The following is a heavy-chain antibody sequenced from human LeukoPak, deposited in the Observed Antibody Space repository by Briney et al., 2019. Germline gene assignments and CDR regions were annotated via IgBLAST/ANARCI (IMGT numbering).Heavy chain of an antibody. V-gene: IGHV1-46*01. CDR1: GYTFTSYY. Sequence: ASVKVSCKASGYTFTSYYMHWVRQAPGQGLEWMGIINPSGGSTSYAQKFQGRVTTTRDTSTSTVYMELSSLRSEDTAVYYCARDHIPGGFPSNWFDPWGQGTLVTVSS. J-gene: IGHJ5*02. CDR2: INPSGGST. CDR3: ARDHIPGGFPSNWFDP. D-gene: IGHD2-8*02.